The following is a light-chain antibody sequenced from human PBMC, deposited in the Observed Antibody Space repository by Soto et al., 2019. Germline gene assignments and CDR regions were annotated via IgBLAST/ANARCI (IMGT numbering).Light chain of an antibody. CDR3: QQSYSTPPLT. Sequence: DIQMTQSPSTRSASVGDRVTITCRASQTISSWLAWYQQKPGKAPKLLIYAASSLQSGVPSRFSGSGSGTDFTLTISSLQPEDFATYYCQQSYSTPPLTFGGVTKVDI. CDR2: AAS. J-gene: IGKJ4*01. V-gene: IGKV1-39*01. CDR1: QTISSW.